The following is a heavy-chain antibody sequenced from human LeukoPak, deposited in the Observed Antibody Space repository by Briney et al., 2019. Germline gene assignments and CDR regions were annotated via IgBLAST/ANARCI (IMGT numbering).Heavy chain of an antibody. J-gene: IGHJ4*02. V-gene: IGHV1-3*01. D-gene: IGHD6-13*01. CDR1: GYAFPHYG. CDR3: ARSGSNWSCDS. CDR2: INAGNGDDT. Sequence: ASVKVSCKASGYAFPHYGVQWVRQAPGQTLEWMGWINAGNGDDTKYSQKFQARLTMTTDASATTVYMELNSLRSEDTAVYYCARSGSNWSCDSWGQETLVTVSS.